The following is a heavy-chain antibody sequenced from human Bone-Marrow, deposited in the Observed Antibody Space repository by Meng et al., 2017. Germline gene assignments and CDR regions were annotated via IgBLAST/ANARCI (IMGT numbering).Heavy chain of an antibody. Sequence: VQLPAPGPSLVQPSQTLSLTCVVSGGSFSDYYWSWIRQPPGKGLEWIGEINHSGSTNYNPSLESRATISVDTSQNNLSLKLSSVTAADSAVYYCARGPTTMAHDFDYWGQGTLVTVSS. CDR2: INHSGST. J-gene: IGHJ4*02. CDR1: GGSFSDYY. V-gene: IGHV4-34*09. CDR3: ARGPTTMAHDFDY. D-gene: IGHD4-11*01.